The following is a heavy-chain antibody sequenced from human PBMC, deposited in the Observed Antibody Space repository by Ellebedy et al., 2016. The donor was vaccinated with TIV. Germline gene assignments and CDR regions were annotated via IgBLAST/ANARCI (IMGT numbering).Heavy chain of an antibody. Sequence: GESLKISCVASGFSFSNYTMNWVRQAPGKGLEWVSIFSSFNGFIWNADSVKGRFTISRDKAKNSLYLQMKSLRADDTAVYYCASRIQSNFDYWGQGTLVTVSS. V-gene: IGHV3-21*01. CDR1: GFSFSNYT. CDR2: FSSFNGFI. J-gene: IGHJ4*02. D-gene: IGHD2-21*01. CDR3: ASRIQSNFDY.